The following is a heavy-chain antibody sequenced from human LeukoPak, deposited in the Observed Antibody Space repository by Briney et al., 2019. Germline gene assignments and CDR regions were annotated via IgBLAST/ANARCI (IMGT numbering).Heavy chain of an antibody. CDR3: ARGDCSSTSCLYYYYYYMDV. Sequence: PSMKVTCQGSESTVSSNAIGWVGQATGKRIEWMGGIIPIFGTANYAQKFQGRVTITTDESTSTAYMELSSLRSEDTAVYYCARGDCSSTSCLYYYYYYMDVWGKGTTVTVSS. D-gene: IGHD2-2*01. CDR2: IIPIFGTA. CDR1: ESTVSSNA. J-gene: IGHJ6*03. V-gene: IGHV1-69*05.